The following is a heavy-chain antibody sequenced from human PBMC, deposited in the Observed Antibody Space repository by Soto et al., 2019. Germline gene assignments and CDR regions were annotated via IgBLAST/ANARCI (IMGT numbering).Heavy chain of an antibody. D-gene: IGHD2-2*02. Sequence: VASVKVSCKASGYTFIGYYIQWVRQAPGQRPEWMGWINPDNGDTKYAQKFQGRVTMTRDTASTKVFMELRGLTSDDTAVYYCARDLGYCSSTSCYISDDAFDIWGQGTMVT. CDR1: GYTFIGYY. CDR2: INPDNGDT. CDR3: ARDLGYCSSTSCYISDDAFDI. J-gene: IGHJ3*02. V-gene: IGHV1-2*02.